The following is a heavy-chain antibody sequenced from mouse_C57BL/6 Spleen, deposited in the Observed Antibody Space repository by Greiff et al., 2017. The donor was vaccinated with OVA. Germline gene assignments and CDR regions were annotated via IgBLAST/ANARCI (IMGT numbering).Heavy chain of an antibody. CDR1: GYTFTSYW. CDR3: ARDAPIYYGSSHWYFDV. Sequence: QVQLKQPGAELVKPGASVKLSCKASGYTFTSYWMHWVKQRPGQGLEWIGMIHPNSGSTNYNEKFKSKATLTVDKSSSTAYMQLSSLTSEDSAVYYCARDAPIYYGSSHWYFDVWGTGTTVTVSS. J-gene: IGHJ1*03. V-gene: IGHV1-64*01. CDR2: IHPNSGST. D-gene: IGHD1-1*01.